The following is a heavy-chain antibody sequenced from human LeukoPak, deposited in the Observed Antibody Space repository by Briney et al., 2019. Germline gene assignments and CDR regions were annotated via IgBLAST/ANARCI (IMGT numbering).Heavy chain of an antibody. V-gene: IGHV1-18*04. Sequence: EASVTVSFKSSGYSFTIYGINWVRQAPGQGKEWMGWISTDNGNTEYSKNLQGRGTMTTDTSTTTAYMEVRSLRSDDTAVYYCAIAYIYGCGPLDYWGQGTLVTVSS. CDR2: ISTDNGNT. D-gene: IGHD5-18*01. CDR3: AIAYIYGCGPLDY. CDR1: GYSFTIYG. J-gene: IGHJ4*02.